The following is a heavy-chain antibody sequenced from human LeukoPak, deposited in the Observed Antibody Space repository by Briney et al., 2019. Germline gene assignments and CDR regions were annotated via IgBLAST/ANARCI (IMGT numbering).Heavy chain of an antibody. J-gene: IGHJ5*02. CDR2: INPNSGGT. D-gene: IGHD6-13*01. CDR1: GYTFTGYY. Sequence: ASVKVSCQASGYTFTGYYMHWVRQAPGQGPEWMGWINPNSGGTNYAQKFQGWVTMTRDTSISTAYMELSRLRSDDTAVYYCARDLGQQLDGVGWFDPWGQGTLVTVSS. V-gene: IGHV1-2*04. CDR3: ARDLGQQLDGVGWFDP.